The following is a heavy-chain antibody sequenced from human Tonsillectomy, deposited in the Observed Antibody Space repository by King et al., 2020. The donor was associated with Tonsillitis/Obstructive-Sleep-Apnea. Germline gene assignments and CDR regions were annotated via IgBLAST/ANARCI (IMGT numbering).Heavy chain of an antibody. CDR1: GFTFSSYE. Sequence: VQLVESGGGLAQPGGSLRLSCAASGFTFSSYEMNWVRQAPGKGLEWVSHISRSDSTRYYADSVKGRFTISRDNARNSLYLQMSSLRAEDTAVYYCARGGGRRWSQFDYWGQGTLVTVSS. J-gene: IGHJ4*02. CDR2: ISRSDSTR. D-gene: IGHD4-23*01. V-gene: IGHV3-48*03. CDR3: ARGGGRRWSQFDY.